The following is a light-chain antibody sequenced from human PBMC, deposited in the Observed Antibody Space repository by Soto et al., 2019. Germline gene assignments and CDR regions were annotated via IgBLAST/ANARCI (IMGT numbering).Light chain of an antibody. J-gene: IGKJ4*01. CDR3: QQYGSSPLT. CDR1: QSVSSNY. CDR2: GAS. Sequence: EIVLTQSPGILSLSPGERATLSCRASQSVSSNYLAWYQQKPGQAPRLLIYGASRRATGIPDRFSGGGSGADFSLTISRLEPEDFAVYYCQQYGSSPLTFGGGTKVEI. V-gene: IGKV3-20*01.